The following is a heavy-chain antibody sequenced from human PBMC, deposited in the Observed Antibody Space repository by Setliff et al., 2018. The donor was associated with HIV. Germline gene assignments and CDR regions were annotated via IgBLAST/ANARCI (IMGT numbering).Heavy chain of an antibody. D-gene: IGHD6-19*01. V-gene: IGHV4-38-2*02. CDR1: GYSISSGYY. CDR3: ARDDSSGWHFYYYYGMDV. CDR2: IYHSGST. Sequence: SETLSLTCTVSGYSISSGYYWGWIRQPPGKGLEWIGSIYHSGSTYYNPSLKSRVTISVDTSKDQFSLKLSSVTAADTAVYYCARDDSSGWHFYYYYGMDVWGQGTTVTVSS. J-gene: IGHJ6*02.